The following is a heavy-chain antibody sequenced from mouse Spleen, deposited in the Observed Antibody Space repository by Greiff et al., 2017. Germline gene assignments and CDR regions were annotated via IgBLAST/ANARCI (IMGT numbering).Heavy chain of an antibody. J-gene: IGHJ3*01. V-gene: IGHV5-9-3*01. CDR1: GFTFSSYA. CDR2: ISSGGSYT. Sequence: DVKLVESGGGLVKPGGSLKLSCAASGFTFSSYAMSWVRQTPEKRLEWVATISSGGSYTYYPDSVKGRFTISRDNAKNTLYLQMSSLRSEDTAMYYCARHKSAYYGNYGAWFAYWGQGTLVTVSA. D-gene: IGHD2-10*01. CDR3: ARHKSAYYGNYGAWFAY.